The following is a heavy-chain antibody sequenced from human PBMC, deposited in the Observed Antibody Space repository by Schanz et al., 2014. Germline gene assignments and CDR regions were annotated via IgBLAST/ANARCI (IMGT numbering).Heavy chain of an antibody. V-gene: IGHV1-69*09. Sequence: QVQLVQSGAEVKKPGSSVKVSCEASGGLFSTYDVNWVRQAPGQGLEWMGRVVPILNTPKYAQKFQDRVTITADKSTSTAYMELTGLTSDDTAVYYCASGHVVGATHWYVDLWGRGTLVTVSS. J-gene: IGHJ2*01. CDR1: GGLFSTYD. CDR2: VVPILNTP. D-gene: IGHD2-15*01. CDR3: ASGHVVGATHWYVDL.